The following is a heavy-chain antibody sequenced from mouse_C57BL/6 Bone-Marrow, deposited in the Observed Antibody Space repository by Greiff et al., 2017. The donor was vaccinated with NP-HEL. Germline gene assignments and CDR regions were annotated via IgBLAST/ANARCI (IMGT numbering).Heavy chain of an antibody. V-gene: IGHV1-76*01. D-gene: IGHD2-5*01. CDR2: IYPGSGNT. CDR3: ARSAYYSNTAMDY. J-gene: IGHJ4*01. CDR1: GYTFTDYY. Sequence: QVQLQQSGAELVRPGASVKLSCKASGYTFTDYYINWVKQRPGQGLEWIARIYPGSGNTYYNEKFKGKATLTAEKSSSTAYMQLSSLTSEDSAVYFCARSAYYSNTAMDYWGQGTSVTVSS.